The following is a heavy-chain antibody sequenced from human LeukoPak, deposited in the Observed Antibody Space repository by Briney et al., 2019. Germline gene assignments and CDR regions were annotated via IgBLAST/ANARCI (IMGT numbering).Heavy chain of an antibody. CDR1: GFTFSSYG. Sequence: GGSLRLSCAASGFTFSSYGMHWVRQAPGKGLEWVAFIRNDGSNKYYANSVKGRFTISRDNSKNTLYLQMNSLRSEDTAVYYCAKGLGDYDDFRLGYWGQGTLVTVSS. J-gene: IGHJ4*02. CDR2: IRNDGSNK. D-gene: IGHD4-17*01. V-gene: IGHV3-30*02. CDR3: AKGLGDYDDFRLGY.